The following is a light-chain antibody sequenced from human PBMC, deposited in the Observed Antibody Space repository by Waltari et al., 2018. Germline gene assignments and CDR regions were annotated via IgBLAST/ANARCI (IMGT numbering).Light chain of an antibody. V-gene: IGKV1-39*01. CDR2: GAS. CDR3: QQGYRIPLA. CDR1: QSLNTY. Sequence: DIQMTQSPSSLSASVGDRVTTTCRASQSLNTYLNWYQRKPGEAPKLLIYGASTLESGVPSRFSGSGSGTDFTLTISSLQPEDFATYYCQQGYRIPLAFGPGAKVEMK. J-gene: IGKJ3*01.